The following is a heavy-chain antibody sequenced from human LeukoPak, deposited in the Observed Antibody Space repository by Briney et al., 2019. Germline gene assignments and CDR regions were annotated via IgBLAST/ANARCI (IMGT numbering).Heavy chain of an antibody. CDR3: ARGVYDFWSGHRDAFDI. J-gene: IGHJ3*02. CDR2: IYYSGST. Sequence: SETLSLTCTASGGSISSYYWSWIRQPPGKGLEWIGYIYYSGSTNYNPSLKSRVTISVDTSKNQFSLKLSSVTAADTAVYYCARGVYDFWSGHRDAFDIWGQGTMVTVSS. CDR1: GGSISSYY. D-gene: IGHD3-3*01. V-gene: IGHV4-59*01.